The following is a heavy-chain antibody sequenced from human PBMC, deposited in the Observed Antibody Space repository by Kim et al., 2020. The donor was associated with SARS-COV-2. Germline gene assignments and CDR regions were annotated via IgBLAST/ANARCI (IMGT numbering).Heavy chain of an antibody. V-gene: IGHV1-24*01. CDR2: FDPEDGET. J-gene: IGHJ6*02. CDR1: GYTLTELS. Sequence: ASVKVSCKVSGYTLTELSMHWVRQAPGKGLEWMGGFDPEDGETIYVQKFQGRVTMTEDTSTDTAYMELSSLRSEDTAVYYCATGQTIVVVPAAIRSYYYYYGMDVWGQGTTVTVSS. CDR3: ATGQTIVVVPAAIRSYYYYYGMDV. D-gene: IGHD2-2*01.